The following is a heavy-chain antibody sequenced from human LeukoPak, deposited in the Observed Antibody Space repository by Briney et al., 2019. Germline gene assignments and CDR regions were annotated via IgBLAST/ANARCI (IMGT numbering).Heavy chain of an antibody. D-gene: IGHD3-16*02. CDR3: ARGKHYDYVWRSYRYPRYFDY. V-gene: IGHV4-59*01. CDR2: IYYSGST. Sequence: PSETLSLTCTVSGGSISSYYWSWIRQPPGKGLEWIGYIYYSGSTNYNPSLKSRVTISVDTSKNQFSLKLSSVTAADTAVYYCARGKHYDYVWRSYRYPRYFDYWGQGTLVTVSS. J-gene: IGHJ4*02. CDR1: GGSISSYY.